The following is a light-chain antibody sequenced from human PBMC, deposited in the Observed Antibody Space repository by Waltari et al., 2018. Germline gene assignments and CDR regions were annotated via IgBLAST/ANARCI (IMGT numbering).Light chain of an antibody. J-gene: IGKJ4*01. CDR1: QDIGND. CDR2: AAS. V-gene: IGKV1-6*01. Sequence: AIQMTQSPSSLSASVGDRVTITCRASQDIGNDLGWYQQKPGKAPKVPIYAASTLQSGVPSRYSGSGSGTDFTLTISSLQPDDFATYYCLQDLTYPLTFGGGTKVEIK. CDR3: LQDLTYPLT.